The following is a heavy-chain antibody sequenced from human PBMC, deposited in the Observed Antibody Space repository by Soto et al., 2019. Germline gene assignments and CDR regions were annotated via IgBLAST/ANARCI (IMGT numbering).Heavy chain of an antibody. CDR1: GFTFSTYA. CDR3: ARDRPARDGYNFGMDL. D-gene: IGHD5-12*01. V-gene: IGHV3-21*01. CDR2: ISSSSSFR. Sequence: GGSLRLSCVASGFTFSTYAMNWVRQAPGKGLEWVSSISSSSSFRYYADSVKGRVTISRDNAKSSLYLQMNSLRAEDTAVYFCARDRPARDGYNFGMDLWGQGTMVTVSS. J-gene: IGHJ6*02.